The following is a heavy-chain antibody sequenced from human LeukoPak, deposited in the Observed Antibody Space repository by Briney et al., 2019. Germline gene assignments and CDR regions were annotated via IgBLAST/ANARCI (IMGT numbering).Heavy chain of an antibody. D-gene: IGHD3-22*01. CDR2: IYHTGST. CDR3: ARVYYDSSGLDY. J-gene: IGHJ4*02. Sequence: SETLSLTCTISGGSVSDYYWSWIRQSPGKGLEWIGYIYHTGSTSYSPSLKSRVTISVDTSKNQFSLKLSSVTAADTAVYYCARVYYDSSGLDYWGQGTLVTVSS. V-gene: IGHV4-59*02. CDR1: GGSVSDYY.